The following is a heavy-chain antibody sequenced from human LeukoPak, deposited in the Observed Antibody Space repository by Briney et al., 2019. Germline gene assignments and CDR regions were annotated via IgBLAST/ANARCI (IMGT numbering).Heavy chain of an antibody. D-gene: IGHD1-26*01. CDR3: ANFQTVGVKPFEH. J-gene: IGHJ5*02. CDR1: GFTFSIDG. Sequence: GGSLRLSCVGSGFTFSIDGMIWVRQAPGKGLEWVSSISPDSAFIPQADSVKGRFTISRDNAKNSLYLQMESLRVEDTAVYYCANFQTVGVKPFEHWGQGTLVTVSS. V-gene: IGHV3-21*01. CDR2: ISPDSAFI.